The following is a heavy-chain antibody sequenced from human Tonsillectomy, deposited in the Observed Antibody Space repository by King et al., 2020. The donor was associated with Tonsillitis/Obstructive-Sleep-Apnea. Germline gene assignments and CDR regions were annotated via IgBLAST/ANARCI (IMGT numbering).Heavy chain of an antibody. J-gene: IGHJ3*02. CDR2: ISYDGSNK. V-gene: IGHV3-30*01. CDR1: GFTFSSYA. Sequence: VQLVESGGGVVQPGRSLRLSCAASGFTFSSYAMHWVRQAPGKGLEWVAVISYDGSNKYYADSVKGRFTISRDNSKNTLYLQMNSLRAEDTAVYYCARDRLTLDAFDIWGHGTMVTVSS. CDR3: ARDRLTLDAFDI.